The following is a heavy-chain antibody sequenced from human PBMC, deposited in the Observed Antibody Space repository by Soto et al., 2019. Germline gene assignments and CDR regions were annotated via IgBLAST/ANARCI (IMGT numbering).Heavy chain of an antibody. CDR3: AKDTDLDY. V-gene: IGHV3-23*01. CDR1: GFTFSSYA. D-gene: IGHD4-4*01. J-gene: IGHJ4*02. CDR2: IYDSGGST. Sequence: EVQLLESGGGLVQPGGSLRLSCAASGFTFSSYAMSWVRKAPGKGLEWVSAIYDSGGSTYYADSVKGRFTISRDDSKNTLYLQMNSLRAEDTAVYYCAKDTDLDYWCQGTLVTVSS.